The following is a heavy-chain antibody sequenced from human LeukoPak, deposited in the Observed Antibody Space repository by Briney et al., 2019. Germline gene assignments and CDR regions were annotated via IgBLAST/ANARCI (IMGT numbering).Heavy chain of an antibody. J-gene: IGHJ3*02. CDR3: ATPLRYFDWLLAPGGPFDI. CDR2: IYPGDSDT. D-gene: IGHD3-9*01. Sequence: GESLKISCKGSGYSFTSYWTGWVRQMPGKGLKWMGIIYPGDSDTRYSPSFQGQVTISADKSISTAYLQWSSLKASDTAMYYCATPLRYFDWLLAPGGPFDIWGQGTMVTVSS. CDR1: GYSFTSYW. V-gene: IGHV5-51*01.